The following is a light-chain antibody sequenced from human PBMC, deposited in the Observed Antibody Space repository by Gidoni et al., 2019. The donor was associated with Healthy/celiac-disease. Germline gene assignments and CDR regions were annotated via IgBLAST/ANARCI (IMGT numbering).Light chain of an antibody. Sequence: LQITQSPSSLSASVGDRVTIPCRASQSISSYLNWYQQKPGKAPKLLIYAASSLQSGVPSRFSGSGSWTDFTLTISSLQPEDFATYYCQQSYRAFGQGTKLEIK. J-gene: IGKJ2*01. CDR2: AAS. V-gene: IGKV1-39*01. CDR3: QQSYRA. CDR1: QSISSY.